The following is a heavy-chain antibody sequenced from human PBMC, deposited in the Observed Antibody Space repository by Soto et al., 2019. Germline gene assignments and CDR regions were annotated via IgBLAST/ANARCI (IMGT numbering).Heavy chain of an antibody. CDR1: GFTFSSYG. V-gene: IGHV3-30*18. Sequence: GGSLRLSCAASGFTFSSYGMHWVRQAPGKGLEWVAVISYDGSNKYYADSVKGRFTISRDNSKNTLYLQMNSLRAEDTAVYYCAKGPGRYSSSAPWGQGTLVTVSS. CDR2: ISYDGSNK. J-gene: IGHJ5*02. D-gene: IGHD6-6*01. CDR3: AKGPGRYSSSAP.